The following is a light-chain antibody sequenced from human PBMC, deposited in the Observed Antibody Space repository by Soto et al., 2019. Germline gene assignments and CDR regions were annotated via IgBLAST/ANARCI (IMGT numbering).Light chain of an antibody. V-gene: IGLV1-47*02. CDR3: AAWDDSLSGVV. CDR1: SSNIGSNY. CDR2: SDN. Sequence: QSVLTQPPSASRTPGQRVTMSCSGSSSNIGSNYVYWYQQLPGTAPRLLIYSDNQRPSGVPDRFSGSKSGTSASLAISGLRSEDEADYYCAAWDDSLSGVVFGGGTKLTVL. J-gene: IGLJ2*01.